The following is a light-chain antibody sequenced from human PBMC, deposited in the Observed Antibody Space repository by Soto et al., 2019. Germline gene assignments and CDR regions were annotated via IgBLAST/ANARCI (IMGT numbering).Light chain of an antibody. CDR3: QQYGRSPPYT. V-gene: IGKV3-20*01. Sequence: EIVLTQSPGTLSLSPGERATLSCRASQTVSSRYLAWYQQKPGQAPRLLMYGASNRATGIPDRFSGSGSGIDFTLTICRLEPEDFAVYFCQQYGRSPPYTFGQGTKVEIK. CDR1: QTVSSRY. J-gene: IGKJ2*01. CDR2: GAS.